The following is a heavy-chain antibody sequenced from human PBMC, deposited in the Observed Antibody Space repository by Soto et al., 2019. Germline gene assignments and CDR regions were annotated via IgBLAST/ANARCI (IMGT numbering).Heavy chain of an antibody. CDR2: ISYSGST. CDR3: ARDYGDTIVSLHYWYFDL. D-gene: IGHD4-17*01. CDR1: GGSISSYF. Sequence: QVQLQESGPGLVKPSETLSLTCTVSGGSISSYFWSWIRQPPGKGLEWIGYISYSGSTYYNPPLKRRVTISLDTSKNQFSLKLRSVTAADTAVYYCARDYGDTIVSLHYWYFDLWGRGTLVTVSS. V-gene: IGHV4-59*12. J-gene: IGHJ2*01.